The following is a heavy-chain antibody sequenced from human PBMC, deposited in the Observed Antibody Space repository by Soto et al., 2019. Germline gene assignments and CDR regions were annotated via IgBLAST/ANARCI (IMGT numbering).Heavy chain of an antibody. CDR2: ISGTGGTT. J-gene: IGHJ3*01. D-gene: IGHD6-19*01. CDR1: GFTFSSYA. CDR3: ARLGFDAFDF. V-gene: IGHV3-23*01. Sequence: GGSLILSCAASGFTFSSYAMSWVRQAPGKGLEWVSSISGTGGTTYYTDSVKGRFTFSRDNSKNTVHLQMNSLRAEDTAVYYCARLGFDAFDFWGQGTMVTVSS.